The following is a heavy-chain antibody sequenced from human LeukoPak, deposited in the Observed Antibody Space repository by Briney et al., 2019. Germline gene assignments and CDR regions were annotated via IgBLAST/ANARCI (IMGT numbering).Heavy chain of an antibody. D-gene: IGHD1-26*01. CDR1: GFTFSSYG. J-gene: IGHJ6*02. CDR2: IWYDGSNK. Sequence: GGSLRLSCAASGFTFSSYGMHWVRQAPGKGLEWVAVIWYDGSNKYYADSVKGRFTISRDNSKNTLYLQMNSLRAEDTAVYYCARPCGRWDYYYYYGMDVWGQGTTVTVSS. CDR3: ARPCGRWDYYYYYGMDV. V-gene: IGHV3-33*01.